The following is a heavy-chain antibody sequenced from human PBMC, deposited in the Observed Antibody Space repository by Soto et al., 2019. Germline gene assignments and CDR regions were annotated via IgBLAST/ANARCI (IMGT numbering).Heavy chain of an antibody. CDR3: ARDRAGTRTFPHNSFNL. D-gene: IGHD6-19*01. J-gene: IGHJ3*01. CDR1: GFSFNVYY. CDR2: ISILGDST. V-gene: IGHV3-11*01. Sequence: QEQLAESGGGLVKPGGSLRLSCAASGFSFNVYYMTWIRQAPGSGLEWVASISILGDSTYYADSVKGRFPISRDNVKNSLYLQMDTLRAEDTAVYYCARDRAGTRTFPHNSFNLWGQGTMVAVAS.